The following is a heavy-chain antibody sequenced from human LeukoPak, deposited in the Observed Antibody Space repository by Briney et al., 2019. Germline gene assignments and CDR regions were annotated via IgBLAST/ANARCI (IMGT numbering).Heavy chain of an antibody. CDR1: GFTFNIYW. D-gene: IGHD5-12*01. CDR2: MHYDGSTT. V-gene: IGHV3-74*01. CDR3: ARDARGWTFDY. Sequence: AGGSLRLSCVASGFTFNIYWMHWVRQVPGKGLVWLSRMHYDGSTTTYADSVKGRFTISRDNAKNTLYLQLNSLRVEDTAMYYCARDARGWTFDYWGQGTLVTVSS. J-gene: IGHJ4*02.